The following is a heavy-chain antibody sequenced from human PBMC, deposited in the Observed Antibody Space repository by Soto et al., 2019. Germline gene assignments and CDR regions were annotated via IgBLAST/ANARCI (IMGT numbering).Heavy chain of an antibody. V-gene: IGHV1-18*01. CDR2: ISAHHGNT. D-gene: IGHD1-1*01. CDR1: GYAFTTYG. CDR3: ARGRYGDY. J-gene: IGHJ4*02. Sequence: QVHLVQSGAEVKKPGASVKVSCKGSGYAFTTYGITWVRQAPGQGLEWMGWISAHHGNTNYAQKLQGRVNATRDTSTSTANMELKGLRSVDTAVYYCARGRYGDYWGQGALVNVS.